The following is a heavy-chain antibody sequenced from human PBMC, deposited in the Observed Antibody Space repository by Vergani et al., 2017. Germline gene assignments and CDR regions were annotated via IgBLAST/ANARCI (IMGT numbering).Heavy chain of an antibody. CDR1: GFTFSSYA. J-gene: IGHJ4*02. V-gene: IGHV3-23*01. D-gene: IGHD3-22*01. CDR2: ISGSGGST. CDR3: AKARRDYDSSGPG. Sequence: EVQLLESGGGLVQPGGSLRLSCAASGFTFSSYAMSWVRQAPGKGLEWVSAISGSGGSTSYADSVKGRFTISRDNAKNTLYLQMNSLRAEDTAVYYCAKARRDYDSSGPGWGQGTLVTVSS.